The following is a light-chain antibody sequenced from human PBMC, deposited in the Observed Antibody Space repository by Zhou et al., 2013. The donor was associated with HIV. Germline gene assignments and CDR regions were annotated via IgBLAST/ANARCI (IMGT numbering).Light chain of an antibody. CDR3: QQYNNWLS. V-gene: IGKV3-15*01. Sequence: ELVMTQSPATLSMSPGERATLSCRASQSINSNLAWYQQKPGQAPRLLIYGASTRAAGIPARFSGSGSGTEFTLTISSMQSEDFAVYYCQQYNNWLSFGGGTKVEIK. J-gene: IGKJ4*01. CDR2: GAS. CDR1: QSINSN.